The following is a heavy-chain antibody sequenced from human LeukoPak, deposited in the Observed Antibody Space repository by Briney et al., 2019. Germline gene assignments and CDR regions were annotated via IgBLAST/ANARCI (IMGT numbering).Heavy chain of an antibody. J-gene: IGHJ4*02. Sequence: SETLSLTCTVSGYAISSGYYWGWIRQPPGKGLEWIGSIYHSGSTYYNPSLKSRVTISVDTSKNQFSLKLSSVTAADTAVYYCAREQSNCTNGVCYTYWGQGTLVTVSS. CDR1: GYAISSGYY. CDR3: AREQSNCTNGVCYTY. CDR2: IYHSGST. D-gene: IGHD2-8*01. V-gene: IGHV4-38-2*02.